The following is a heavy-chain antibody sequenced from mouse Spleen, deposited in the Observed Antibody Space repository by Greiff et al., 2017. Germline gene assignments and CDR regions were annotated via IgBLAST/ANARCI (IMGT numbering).Heavy chain of an antibody. Sequence: EVKLQESGPGLVKPSQSLSLTCSVTGYSITSGYYWNWIRQFPGNKLEWMGYISYDGSNNYNPSLKNRISITRDTSKNQFFLKLNSVTTEDTATYYCARADYSNSAWFAYWGQGTLVTVSA. CDR1: GYSITSGYY. CDR3: ARADYSNSAWFAY. D-gene: IGHD2-5*01. V-gene: IGHV3-6*01. J-gene: IGHJ3*01. CDR2: ISYDGSN.